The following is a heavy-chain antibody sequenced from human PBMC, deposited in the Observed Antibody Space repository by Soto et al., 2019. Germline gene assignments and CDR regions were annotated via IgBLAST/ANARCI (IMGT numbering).Heavy chain of an antibody. CDR2: IIPIFDTA. J-gene: IGHJ6*02. CDR1: GGTFSSYA. Sequence: QVQLVQSGAEVKKPGSSVKVSCKASGGTFSSYAISWVRQAPGQGLEWMGGIIPIFDTADYAQKFQGRVTINAAESTNTAYMELTSLRSEDTAVYYCAGHSSGVPGYYYGMDVWGQGTTVTVSS. CDR3: AGHSSGVPGYYYGMDV. V-gene: IGHV1-69*12. D-gene: IGHD3-22*01.